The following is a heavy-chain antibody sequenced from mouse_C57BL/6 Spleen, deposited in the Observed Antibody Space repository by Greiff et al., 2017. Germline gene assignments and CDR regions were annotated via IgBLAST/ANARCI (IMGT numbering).Heavy chain of an antibody. V-gene: IGHV5-17*01. Sequence: EVMLVESGGGLVKPGGSLKLSCAASGVTGSDYGMHWVRQAPEKGLEWVAYISSGSSNIYYADTVKGRFTISRDKAKNTLFLQMSSRRSEDTAMDYCARGYYDAMDYWGQGTSVTVSS. CDR2: ISSGSSNI. J-gene: IGHJ4*01. CDR3: ARGYYDAMDY. CDR1: GVTGSDYG.